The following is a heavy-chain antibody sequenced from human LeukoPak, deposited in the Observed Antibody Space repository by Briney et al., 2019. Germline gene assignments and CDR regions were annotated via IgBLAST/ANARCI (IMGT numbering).Heavy chain of an antibody. Sequence: PGGSLRLSCAASGFTFSNYALNWVRQAPGKGLEWVSASGTSGDTYYADSVRGRFTISRDNAKNMVYLQMSGLRAEDTALYYCAQKRPGTYPFDFWGQGTLVTVSS. J-gene: IGHJ4*02. V-gene: IGHV3-23*01. D-gene: IGHD6-13*01. CDR2: SGTSGDT. CDR1: GFTFSNYA. CDR3: AQKRPGTYPFDF.